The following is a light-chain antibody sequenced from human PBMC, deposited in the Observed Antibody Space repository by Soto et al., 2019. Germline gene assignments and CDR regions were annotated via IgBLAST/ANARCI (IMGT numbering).Light chain of an antibody. CDR2: SNN. J-gene: IGLJ1*01. Sequence: QSVLNQPPSASETPGQRVTISCSGSSSNIGSNTVNWYQQLPGTAPKLLIYSNNQRPSGVPDRFSGSKSGPSASLAISGLQSEDEADYYCAAWDDSLNVYVFGTGTKVTVL. V-gene: IGLV1-44*01. CDR3: AAWDDSLNVYV. CDR1: SSNIGSNT.